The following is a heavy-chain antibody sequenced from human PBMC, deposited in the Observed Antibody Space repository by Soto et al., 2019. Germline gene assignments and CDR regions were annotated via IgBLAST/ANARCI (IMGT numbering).Heavy chain of an antibody. Sequence: QVQLQESGPGRVKPSETLSLTCTVAGGSISNDYWSWIRQPTGKGLDWIGYIYYSGSTNYNPSLNSRVTISVDTSKKQFSLKLSSVTAADTAVYSCARDRDRSCYDVAFDIWGQGTMVTVSS. D-gene: IGHD3-16*01. CDR3: ARDRDRSCYDVAFDI. V-gene: IGHV4-59*01. CDR1: GGSISNDY. CDR2: IYYSGST. J-gene: IGHJ3*02.